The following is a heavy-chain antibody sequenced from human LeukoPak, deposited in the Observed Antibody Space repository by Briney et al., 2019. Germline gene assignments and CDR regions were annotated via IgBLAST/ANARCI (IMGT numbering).Heavy chain of an antibody. D-gene: IGHD3-9*01. CDR2: INTDNSDT. J-gene: IGHJ4*02. CDR1: GYTFTNYA. CDR3: ARAGRFLDSLTHFDS. Sequence: ASVTVSCKASGYTFTNYAIHWVRQTPGHRLEWMGWINTDNSDTKYSPELQPRVTITRDTSATTVYMELRGLTSEDMSIYYCARAGRFLDSLTHFDSWGQGTLVTVSS. V-gene: IGHV1-3*03.